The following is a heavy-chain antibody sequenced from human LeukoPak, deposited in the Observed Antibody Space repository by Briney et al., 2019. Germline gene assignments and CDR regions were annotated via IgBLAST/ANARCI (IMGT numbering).Heavy chain of an antibody. V-gene: IGHV4-59*01. D-gene: IGHD3-22*01. CDR3: ARGGWNKFDY. J-gene: IGHJ4*02. CDR2: IFYSGTT. Sequence: SSETLSLTCTVSGGSISSYYWSWIRQPPGKGLEWIGFIFYSGTTNYNPSLKSRVTISVDTSKKQFSLKLSSVTAADIPVYYCARGGWNKFDYWGQGTLVTVSS. CDR1: GGSISSYY.